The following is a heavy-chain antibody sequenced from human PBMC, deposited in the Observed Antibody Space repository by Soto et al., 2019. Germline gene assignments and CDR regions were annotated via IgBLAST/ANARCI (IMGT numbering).Heavy chain of an antibody. CDR1: GFTFRSYG. CDR2: ISYDGRNT. CDR3: TKDPHMDI. Sequence: GGSLRLSCAASGFTFRSYGMYWVRQAPGKGLEWLTAISYDGRNTYYGDSVKGRFTISRDNAKNTVYLQMNSLRLEDMGVYYCTKDPHMDIWGQGTPVTV. J-gene: IGHJ6*02. V-gene: IGHV3-30*18.